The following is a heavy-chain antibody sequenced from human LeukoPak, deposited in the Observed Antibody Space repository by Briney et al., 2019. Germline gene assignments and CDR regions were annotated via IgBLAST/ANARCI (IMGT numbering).Heavy chain of an antibody. CDR1: GFTFSSYS. CDR3: ARGYGRDYYYYMDV. V-gene: IGHV3-48*04. CDR2: ISSSSSTI. J-gene: IGHJ6*03. Sequence: GGSLRLSCAASGFTFSSYSMNWVRQAPGKGLEWVSYISSSSSTIYYADSVKGRFTISRDNAKNSLYLQMNSLRAEDTAVYYCARGYGRDYYYYMDVWGKGTTVTVSS. D-gene: IGHD4-17*01.